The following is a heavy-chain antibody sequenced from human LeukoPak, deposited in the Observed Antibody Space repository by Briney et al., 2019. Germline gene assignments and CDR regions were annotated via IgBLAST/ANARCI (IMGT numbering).Heavy chain of an antibody. D-gene: IGHD3-10*01. CDR3: ARDRPRPPYYYGPGKYPFDM. CDR1: GYTFTSYL. CDR2: INTYNDNT. V-gene: IGHV1-18*01. Sequence: ASVKVSCKASGYTFTSYLISWVRQAPGQGLEWMGWINTYNDNTNYAQNLQGRVTLTTDTSTSTAYMELRGLKSDDTAVYYCARDRPRPPYYYGPGKYPFDMWGQGTMVIVSS. J-gene: IGHJ3*02.